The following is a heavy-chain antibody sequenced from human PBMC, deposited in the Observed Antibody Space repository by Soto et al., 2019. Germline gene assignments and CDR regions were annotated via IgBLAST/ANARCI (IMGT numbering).Heavy chain of an antibody. CDR1: GFTFSSYG. CDR2: ISYDGSNK. J-gene: IGHJ4*02. CDR3: AKDPDSGIVVVPAGSDY. Sequence: GGSLRLSCAASGFTFSSYGMHWVRQAPGKGLEWVAVISYDGSNKYYADSVKGRFTISRDNSKNTLYLQMNSLRAEDTAVYYCAKDPDSGIVVVPAGSDYWGQGTLVTVSS. V-gene: IGHV3-30*18. D-gene: IGHD2-2*01.